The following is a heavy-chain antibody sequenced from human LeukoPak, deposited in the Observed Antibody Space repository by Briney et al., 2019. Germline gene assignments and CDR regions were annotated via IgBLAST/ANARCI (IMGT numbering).Heavy chain of an antibody. CDR2: IWYDGSNK. J-gene: IGHJ4*02. CDR1: GFTFSSYG. D-gene: IGHD2-2*01. V-gene: IGHV3-33*01. CDR3: ARDDAVPAALIDY. Sequence: GGSLRLSCAASGFTFSSYGMHWAPRAQGKGLEGVTLIWYDGSNKYYADAVKGRFTISRDNSKNTLYLQMNSLRAEDTAVYYCARDDAVPAALIDYWGQGTLVTVSS.